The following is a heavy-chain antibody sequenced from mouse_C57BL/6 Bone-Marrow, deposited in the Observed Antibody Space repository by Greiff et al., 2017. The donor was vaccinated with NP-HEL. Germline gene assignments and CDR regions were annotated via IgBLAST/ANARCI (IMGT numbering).Heavy chain of an antibody. D-gene: IGHD3-2*02. CDR1: GYTFTDYY. CDR2: IFPGSGST. CDR3: EREGGAAQALLAY. V-gene: IGHV1-75*01. J-gene: IGHJ3*01. Sequence: QVQLQQSGPELVKPGASVKISCKASGYTFTDYYINWVKQRPGQGLEWIGWIFPGSGSTYYNEKFKGKATLTVDKSSSTAYMLLSSLTSEDSAVYFCEREGGAAQALLAYWGQGTLVTVSA.